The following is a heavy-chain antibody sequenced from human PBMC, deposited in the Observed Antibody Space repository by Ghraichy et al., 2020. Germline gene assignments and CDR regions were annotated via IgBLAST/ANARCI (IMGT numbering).Heavy chain of an antibody. D-gene: IGHD2-21*02. CDR3: ARDRPPWVTENYYYGMDV. Sequence: GESLNISCAASGFTVSSNYMSWVRQAPGKVLEWVSVIYSGGSTYYADSVKGRFTISRDNSKNTLYLQMNSLRAEDTAVYYCARDRPPWVTENYYYGMDVWVQWTTVNVSS. J-gene: IGHJ6*02. CDR1: GFTVSSNY. V-gene: IGHV3-53*01. CDR2: IYSGGST.